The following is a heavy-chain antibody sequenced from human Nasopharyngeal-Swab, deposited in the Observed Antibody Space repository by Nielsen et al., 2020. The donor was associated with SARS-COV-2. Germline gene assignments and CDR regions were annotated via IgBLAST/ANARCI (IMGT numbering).Heavy chain of an antibody. CDR2: TSGSRGNT. J-gene: IGHJ4*02. V-gene: IGHV3-23*01. D-gene: IGHD4-17*01. Sequence: GGSLRLSCVASGFTYSTYAMNCVPHAPVKGLECVSGTSGSRGNTYYADFVKGRFTISRDNSMETLYLQMNSLRVEDTAVYYCAKGVGYGDTGCFDEWGQGTLVSASS. CDR3: AKGVGYGDTGCFDE. CDR1: GFTYSTYA.